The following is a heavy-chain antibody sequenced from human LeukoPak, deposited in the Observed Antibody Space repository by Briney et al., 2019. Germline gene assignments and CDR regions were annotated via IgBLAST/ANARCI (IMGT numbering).Heavy chain of an antibody. D-gene: IGHD3-3*01. V-gene: IGHV3-30*02. CDR2: IRYDGSNK. J-gene: IGHJ4*02. Sequence: GGSLRLSCAASGFTFSLYGMHWVRQAPGKGLEWVAFIRYDGSNKYYADSVKGRFTISRDNSKNTLYLQMNSLRAEDTAVYYCAKWVGITIFGVASDYWGQGTLVTVSS. CDR3: AKWVGITIFGVASDY. CDR1: GFTFSLYG.